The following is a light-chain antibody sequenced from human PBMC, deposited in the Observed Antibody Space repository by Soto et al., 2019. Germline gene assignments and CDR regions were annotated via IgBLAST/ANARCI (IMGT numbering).Light chain of an antibody. CDR3: QQYDNWWT. J-gene: IGKJ1*01. V-gene: IGKV3-15*01. CDR1: QSVTSN. Sequence: EIVMTQSPATLSVSPGERATLSCRASQSVTSNLAWYQKKPGQAPRLLIYGASTRATGIPARFSGSGSGTDFTLTISSLQSEDFAVYYCQQYDNWWTFGQGTRVKIK. CDR2: GAS.